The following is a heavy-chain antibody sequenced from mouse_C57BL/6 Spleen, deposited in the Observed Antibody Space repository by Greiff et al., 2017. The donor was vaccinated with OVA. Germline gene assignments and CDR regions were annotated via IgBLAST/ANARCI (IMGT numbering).Heavy chain of an antibody. V-gene: IGHV1-64*01. J-gene: IGHJ1*03. CDR1: GYTFTSYW. Sequence: QVQLQQPGAELVKPGASVKLSCKASGYTFTSYWMHWVKQRPGQGLEWIGRIHPTSGSTYYNEKFKSKATLTVDKSSSTAYMHLSSLTSEDSAVYYGARTRFYCDYDWDCDVWGTGTTVTVSS. CDR2: IHPTSGST. D-gene: IGHD2-4*01. CDR3: ARTRFYCDYDWDCDV.